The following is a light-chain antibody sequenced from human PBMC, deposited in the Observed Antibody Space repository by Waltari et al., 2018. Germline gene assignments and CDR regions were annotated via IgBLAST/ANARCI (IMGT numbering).Light chain of an antibody. CDR3: QQYNNFQFT. J-gene: IGKJ3*01. V-gene: IGKV1-5*01. CDR2: DAS. CDR1: QSFGGS. Sequence: DIQMTQSPSTLSASVGDRVTLTCRPSQSFGGSLAWFQQKPGKAPKLLIYDASTLEPGVPSRFSGSGSGTEFTLTVSSLQPDDFATYYCQQYNNFQFTFGPGTTV.